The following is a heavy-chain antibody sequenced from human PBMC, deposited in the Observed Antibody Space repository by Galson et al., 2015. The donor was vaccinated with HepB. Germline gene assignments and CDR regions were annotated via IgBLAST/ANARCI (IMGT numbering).Heavy chain of an antibody. Sequence: SLRLSCAASGFTVSINYMSWVRQAPGKGLEWVSVIYSGGSTYYADSVKGRFTISRDNSKNTLYLQMNSLRAEDTAVYSCARHTGTGYWYFDLWGRGTLVTVSS. V-gene: IGHV3-53*01. CDR3: ARHTGTGYWYFDL. CDR1: GFTVSINY. J-gene: IGHJ2*01. CDR2: IYSGGST. D-gene: IGHD4-17*01.